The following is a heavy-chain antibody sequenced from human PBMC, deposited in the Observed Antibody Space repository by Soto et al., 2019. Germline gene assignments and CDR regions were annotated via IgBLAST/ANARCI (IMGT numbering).Heavy chain of an antibody. D-gene: IGHD6-13*01. Sequence: LSLTCAVSGYAISSGYYWGWIRQPPGKGLEWIGSIYHSGSTYYNPSLKSRDTISVDTSKNQFSLKLSSVTAADTAVYYCARTRYSSSWYPSWFDPWGQETLVTVSS. CDR2: IYHSGST. J-gene: IGHJ5*02. CDR1: GYAISSGYY. CDR3: ARTRYSSSWYPSWFDP. V-gene: IGHV4-38-2*01.